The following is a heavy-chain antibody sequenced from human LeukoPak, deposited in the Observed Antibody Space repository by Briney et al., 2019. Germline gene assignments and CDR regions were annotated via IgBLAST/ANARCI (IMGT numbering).Heavy chain of an antibody. J-gene: IGHJ6*03. Sequence: ASVKVSCKASGYTFTGYYMHWVRQAPGQGLEWMGWINPNSGGTNYAQKFQGRVTMTRDTSISTAYMELSRLRSDDTAVYYCARVVRYCSSTSCYDYYYYMDVWGKGTTVTVSS. CDR1: GYTFTGYY. CDR3: ARVVRYCSSTSCYDYYYYMDV. D-gene: IGHD2-2*01. CDR2: INPNSGGT. V-gene: IGHV1-2*02.